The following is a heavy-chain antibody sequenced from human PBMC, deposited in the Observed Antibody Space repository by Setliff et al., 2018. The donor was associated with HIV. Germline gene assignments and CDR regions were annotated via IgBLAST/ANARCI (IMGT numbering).Heavy chain of an antibody. V-gene: IGHV1-2*02. CDR1: GYTFTDYY. J-gene: IGHJ3*02. CDR2: INSASGGT. Sequence: ASVKVSCKASGYTFTDYYIHWVRQAPGQGLEWMGWINSASGGTNYAQNFQGRVTVTRDTSINTAYVELNGQKSDDTAVYYCARDYLHVFDIWGQGTMVTVSS. CDR3: ARDYLHVFDI.